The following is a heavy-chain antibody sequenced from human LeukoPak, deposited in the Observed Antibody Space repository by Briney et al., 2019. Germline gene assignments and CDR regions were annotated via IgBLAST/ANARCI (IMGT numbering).Heavy chain of an antibody. Sequence: ASVKVSCKASGGTFSSYAISWVRQAPGQGLEWMGRINPNSGSTNYAQKFQGRVTMTRDTSISTAYMELSRLRSDDTAVYYCARNLYCSSTSCEDQAIDYWGQGTQVTVSS. J-gene: IGHJ4*02. V-gene: IGHV1-2*06. CDR1: GGTFSSYA. D-gene: IGHD2-2*01. CDR3: ARNLYCSSTSCEDQAIDY. CDR2: INPNSGST.